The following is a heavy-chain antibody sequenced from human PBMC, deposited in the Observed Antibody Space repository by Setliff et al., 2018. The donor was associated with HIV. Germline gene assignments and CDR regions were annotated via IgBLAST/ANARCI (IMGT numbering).Heavy chain of an antibody. J-gene: IGHJ3*02. CDR1: GGSLSGYY. CDR3: ARVGGGGLRLGELSSYDAFDI. Sequence: LSLTCAVYGGSLSGYYWRWIRQPPGKGLEWIGDVSHTGSTNYNPSLKSRITISADTPKNQFSLKLSSVTAADTAVYYCARVGGGGLRLGELSSYDAFDIWGQGTMVTVSS. CDR2: VSHTGST. V-gene: IGHV4-34*01. D-gene: IGHD3-16*02.